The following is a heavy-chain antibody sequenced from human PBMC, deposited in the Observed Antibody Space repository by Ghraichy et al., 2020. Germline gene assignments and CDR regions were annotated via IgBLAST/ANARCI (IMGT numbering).Heavy chain of an antibody. CDR3: ARDRHWYFDV. V-gene: IGHV6-1*01. CDR1: GASVSTNTVS. CDR2: TYYRSELNN. Sequence: QTLSLTCAISGASVSTNTVSWNWIRQSPSRGLEWLCRTYYRSELNNMYAPFVEDLITVYPDPSKNQFSLQLNSVTPEDTAVYYCARDRHWYFDVWGRGTLVTVSS. J-gene: IGHJ2*01.